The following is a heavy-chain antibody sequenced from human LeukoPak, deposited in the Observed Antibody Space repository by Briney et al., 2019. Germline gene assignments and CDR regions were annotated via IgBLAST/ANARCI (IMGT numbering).Heavy chain of an antibody. J-gene: IGHJ4*02. CDR2: IYSSGRT. Sequence: SETLSLTCTVSGASMSNSFWSWIRQPAGKGLEWIGRIYSSGRTNYNPSLKSRVTLSIDTSNNQFSLKLTSVTAADTASYYWARAPAGCGGTCSFDYWGQGTLVTVSS. CDR1: GASMSNSF. V-gene: IGHV4-4*07. D-gene: IGHD2-15*01. CDR3: ARAPAGCGGTCSFDY.